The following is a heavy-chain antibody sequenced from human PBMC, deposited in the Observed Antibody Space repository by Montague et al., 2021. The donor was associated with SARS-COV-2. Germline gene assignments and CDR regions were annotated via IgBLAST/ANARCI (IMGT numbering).Heavy chain of an antibody. CDR3: ARQYIGYNRRFDY. J-gene: IGHJ4*02. V-gene: IGHV4-4*07. CDR2: ISSCGGI. D-gene: IGHD5-12*01. Sequence: SETLSLTCTVSGSISGYYWTWIRQSAGKGLEWIGRISSCGGIDYNASLKSRVTMSLDTSKIQLSLKLSSVTAADTAVYYCARQYIGYNRRFDYWGQGALVTVSP. CDR1: GSISGYY.